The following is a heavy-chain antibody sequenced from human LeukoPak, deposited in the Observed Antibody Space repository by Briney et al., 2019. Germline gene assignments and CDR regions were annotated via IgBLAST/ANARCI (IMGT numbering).Heavy chain of an antibody. V-gene: IGHV3-53*01. D-gene: IGHD2-2*01. Sequence: PGGSLRLSCAASGFTVSSNYMSWVRQAPGKGLEWVSIIHSGGTTNYVDSVKGRFTISRDNSRNTLYLQMNSLRAEDTAVYYCARDCSSSCSPYYGMDVWGQGTTVTVS. CDR3: ARDCSSSCSPYYGMDV. CDR1: GFTVSSNY. J-gene: IGHJ6*02. CDR2: IHSGGTT.